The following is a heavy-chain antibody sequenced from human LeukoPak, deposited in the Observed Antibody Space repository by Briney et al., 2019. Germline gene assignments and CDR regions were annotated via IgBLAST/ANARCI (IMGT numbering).Heavy chain of an antibody. CDR3: ARADDSSGYYPVDY. J-gene: IGHJ4*02. Sequence: GASVKVSCKASGYTFTGYYMHWVRQAPGQGLEWMGWINPNGGGTNYAQKFQGRVTMTRDTSISTAYMELSRLRSDDTAVYYCARADDSSGYYPVDYWGQGTLVTVSS. CDR1: GYTFTGYY. D-gene: IGHD3-22*01. V-gene: IGHV1-2*02. CDR2: INPNGGGT.